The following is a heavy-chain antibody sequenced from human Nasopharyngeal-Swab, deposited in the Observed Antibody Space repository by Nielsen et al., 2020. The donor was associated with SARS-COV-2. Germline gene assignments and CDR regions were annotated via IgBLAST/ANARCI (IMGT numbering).Heavy chain of an antibody. Sequence: GESLKISCAASGFTFSSYGMHWVRQAPGKGLEWVAVISYDGSNKYYADSVKGRFTISRDNSKNTLYLQMNSLRAEDTAVYYCARGNYYYDSSGYYSPFDYWGQGTLATVSS. CDR3: ARGNYYYDSSGYYSPFDY. V-gene: IGHV3-30*03. CDR1: GFTFSSYG. CDR2: ISYDGSNK. J-gene: IGHJ4*02. D-gene: IGHD3-22*01.